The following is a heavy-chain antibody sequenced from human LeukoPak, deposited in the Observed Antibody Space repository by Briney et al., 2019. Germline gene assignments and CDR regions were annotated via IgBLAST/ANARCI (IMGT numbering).Heavy chain of an antibody. CDR1: GGTFSSYA. V-gene: IGHV1-69*06. CDR2: IIPIFGTA. J-gene: IGHJ5*02. D-gene: IGHD3-10*01. CDR3: ASLAYYYGSGSLGNWFDP. Sequence: SVKVSCKASGGTFSSYAISWVRQAPGQGLEWMGGIIPIFGTANYAQKFQGRVTITADKSTSTAYMELSSLRSEDTAVYYRASLAYYYGSGSLGNWFDPWGQGTLVTVSS.